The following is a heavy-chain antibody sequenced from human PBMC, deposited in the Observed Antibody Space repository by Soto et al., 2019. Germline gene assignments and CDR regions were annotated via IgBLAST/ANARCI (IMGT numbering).Heavy chain of an antibody. D-gene: IGHD6-13*01. J-gene: IGHJ5*02. Sequence: QVQLQQWGAGLLKPSETLSLTCAVYGGSFSGYYWSWIRQPPGKGLEWIGEINHSGSTNYNPSLMSRVTISVDTSKNEFSLKLISVTAADTAVYYCARAYSSRINWFDPWGQGTLVTVSS. CDR1: GGSFSGYY. CDR3: ARAYSSRINWFDP. V-gene: IGHV4-34*01. CDR2: INHSGST.